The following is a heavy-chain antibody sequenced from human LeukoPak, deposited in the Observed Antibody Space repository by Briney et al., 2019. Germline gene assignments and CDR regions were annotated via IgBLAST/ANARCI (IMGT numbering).Heavy chain of an antibody. CDR1: GFTFSSYA. D-gene: IGHD3-10*01. V-gene: IGHV3-23*01. CDR3: ANIPLPKWFGELWGYFDY. J-gene: IGHJ4*02. Sequence: GGSLRLSCAASGFTFSSYALSWVRQAPGKGLEWVSVISGSGGSTYYADSVEGRFTISRDNSKNTLYLQMNSLRAEDTAVYYCANIPLPKWFGELWGYFDYWGQGTLVTVSS. CDR2: ISGSGGST.